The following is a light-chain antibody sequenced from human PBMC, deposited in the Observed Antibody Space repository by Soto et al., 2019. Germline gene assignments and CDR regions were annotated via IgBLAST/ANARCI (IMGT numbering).Light chain of an antibody. V-gene: IGKV3-15*01. CDR3: QQYDM. CDR2: GAS. CDR1: QSVSSN. J-gene: IGKJ1*01. Sequence: EIVLTQSPATLSVSPGERATLSCRASQSVSSNLAWYQQKPGQAPRLLIYGASTRATGIPDRFSGSGSGTDFTLTISCLQSEDFATYYCQQYDMFGPGTKVDIK.